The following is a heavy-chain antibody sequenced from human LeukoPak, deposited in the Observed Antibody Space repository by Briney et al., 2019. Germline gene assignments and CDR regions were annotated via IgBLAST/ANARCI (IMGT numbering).Heavy chain of an antibody. Sequence: SETLSLTCAVYGGSSSGYYWNWIRQPPGKGLEWIGEINHSGTTSYNPSLKSRVTISVDTSKNHFSLKLSSVTAADTAVYYCARGVGSIAADYFDYWGQGTLVTVSS. V-gene: IGHV4-34*01. D-gene: IGHD6-13*01. CDR3: ARGVGSIAADYFDY. CDR1: GGSSSGYY. CDR2: INHSGTT. J-gene: IGHJ4*02.